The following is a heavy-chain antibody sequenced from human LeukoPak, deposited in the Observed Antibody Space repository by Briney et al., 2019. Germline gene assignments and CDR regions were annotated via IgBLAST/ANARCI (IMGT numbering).Heavy chain of an antibody. CDR1: GFTFSSYA. Sequence: GGSLRLSCAASGFTFSSYAMHWVRQAPGKGLEWVAVISYDGSNKYYADSVKGRFTLSRDNSKNTLYLQMNSLRAEDTAVYYCARESYRVSFFDYWGQGTLVTVSS. V-gene: IGHV3-30-3*01. D-gene: IGHD1-26*01. CDR3: ARESYRVSFFDY. J-gene: IGHJ4*02. CDR2: ISYDGSNK.